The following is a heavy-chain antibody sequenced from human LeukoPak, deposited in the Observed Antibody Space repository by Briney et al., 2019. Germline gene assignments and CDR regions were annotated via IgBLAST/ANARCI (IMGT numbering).Heavy chain of an antibody. J-gene: IGHJ4*02. CDR3: ARVNWGYYDNSGYPDY. CDR1: GYTFTSYY. CDR2: INPSGGST. Sequence: EASVKVSCKASGYTFTSYYMHWVRQAPGQGLEWMGIINPSGGSTSYAQKSQGRVTMTRDTSTSTVYMELSSLRSEDTAVYYCARVNWGYYDNSGYPDYWGQGTLVTVSS. D-gene: IGHD3-22*01. V-gene: IGHV1-46*01.